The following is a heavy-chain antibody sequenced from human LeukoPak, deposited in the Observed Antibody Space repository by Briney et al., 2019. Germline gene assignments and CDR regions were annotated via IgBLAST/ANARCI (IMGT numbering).Heavy chain of an antibody. CDR1: GYTFTGYY. Sequence: GASVKVSCKASGYTFTGYYMHWVRQAPGQGLEWMGWINPNSGGTNYAQKLQGRVTMTTDTSTSTAYMELRSLRSDDTAVYYCARDHSSSWYGYYYYMDVWGKGTTVTVSS. D-gene: IGHD6-13*01. V-gene: IGHV1-2*02. J-gene: IGHJ6*03. CDR3: ARDHSSSWYGYYYYMDV. CDR2: INPNSGGT.